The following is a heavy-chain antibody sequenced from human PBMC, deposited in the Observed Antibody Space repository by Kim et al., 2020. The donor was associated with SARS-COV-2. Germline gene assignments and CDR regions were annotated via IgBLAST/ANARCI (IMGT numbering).Heavy chain of an antibody. D-gene: IGHD3-10*01. J-gene: IGHJ5*02. CDR1: GYTFTGYY. CDR2: INPNSGDT. Sequence: ASVKVSCKASGYTFTGYYIHWVRQAPGQGLEWMGWINPNSGDTKYAEKFQGRVTMTRDTSINTAYMELSRLRSDDTAMYSCTRDLAIRPTGGYNWFDPWGQGTLVSVSS. CDR3: TRDLAIRPTGGYNWFDP. V-gene: IGHV1-2*02.